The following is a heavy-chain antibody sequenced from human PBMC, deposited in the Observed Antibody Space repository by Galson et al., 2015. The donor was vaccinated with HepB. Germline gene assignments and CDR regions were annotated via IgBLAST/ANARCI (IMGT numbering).Heavy chain of an antibody. V-gene: IGHV1-2*06. D-gene: IGHD2-2*01. CDR3: ARGRAFCSSTSCSENLDY. J-gene: IGHJ4*02. CDR2: INPNSGGT. Sequence: SVKVSCKASGYTFTGYYMHWVRQAPGQGLEWMGRINPNSGGTNYAQKFQGRVTMTRDTSISTAYMELSRLRSDDTAVYYCARGRAFCSSTSCSENLDYWGQGTLVTVSS. CDR1: GYTFTGYY.